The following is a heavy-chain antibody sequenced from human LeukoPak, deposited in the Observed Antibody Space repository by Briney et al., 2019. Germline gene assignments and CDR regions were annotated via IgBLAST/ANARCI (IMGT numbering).Heavy chain of an antibody. CDR1: GFSLSPSGGG. V-gene: IGHV2-5*01. CDR3: VRVGTILFES. CDR2: IYWNDDK. D-gene: IGHD2-21*01. J-gene: IGHJ4*02. Sequence: ASGPTLVKPTQTLTLTCTFSGFSLSPSGGGVGWIRQPPGKALEWLALIYWNDDKRYSPSLKSRLTITKDTSKNQVSLTMTNMDPVDRATYYSVRVGTILFESRGQGTLVTDSS.